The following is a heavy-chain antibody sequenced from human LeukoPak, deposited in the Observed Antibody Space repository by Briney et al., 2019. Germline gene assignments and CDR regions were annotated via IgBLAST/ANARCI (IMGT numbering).Heavy chain of an antibody. Sequence: SGGSLRLSCVASRVTVSSFGLHWVRQAPDKGLEWVAFIRYDETTKYYAASVKGRFTSSRDNPKNTLYLQMIGLRVEDTAVYYCAKDLQTWPRFPDYWGRGTLVTVSS. CDR2: IRYDETTK. V-gene: IGHV3-30*02. D-gene: IGHD5-12*01. CDR1: RVTVSSFG. J-gene: IGHJ4*02. CDR3: AKDLQTWPRFPDY.